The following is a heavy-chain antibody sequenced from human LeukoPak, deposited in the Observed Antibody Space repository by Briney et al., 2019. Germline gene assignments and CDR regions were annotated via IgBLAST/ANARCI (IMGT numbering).Heavy chain of an antibody. CDR1: GFTFSSYS. CDR3: TRGTGAYSSGWGFDY. CDR2: ISSSSSYI. D-gene: IGHD6-19*01. J-gene: IGHJ4*02. Sequence: GGSLRLSCAASGFTFSSYSMNWVRQAPGKGLEWVSSISSSSSYIYYADSVKGRFTISRDNAKNSLYLQMNSLRAEDTAVYYCTRGTGAYSSGWGFDYWGQGTLVTVSS. V-gene: IGHV3-21*04.